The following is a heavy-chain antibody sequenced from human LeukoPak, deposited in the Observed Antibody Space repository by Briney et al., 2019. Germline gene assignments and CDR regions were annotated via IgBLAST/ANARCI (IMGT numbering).Heavy chain of an antibody. D-gene: IGHD3-3*01. V-gene: IGHV3-66*01. CDR2: IYSGGST. Sequence: PGGSLRLSCAASGFTVSSNYMSWVRQAPGKGLEWVSVIYSGGSTYYADSVKGRFTISRDNSKNTLYLQMNSLRAEDTAVYYCARGRRITIFGVVIGPFDYWGQGTPVTVSS. CDR1: GFTVSSNY. J-gene: IGHJ4*02. CDR3: ARGRRITIFGVVIGPFDY.